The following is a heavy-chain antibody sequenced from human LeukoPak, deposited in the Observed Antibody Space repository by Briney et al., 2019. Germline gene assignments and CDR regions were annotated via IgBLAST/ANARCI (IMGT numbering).Heavy chain of an antibody. J-gene: IGHJ4*02. Sequence: ASVKVSCKASGGTFSSYAISWVRQAPGQGLEWMGGIIPIFGTANYAQKFQGRVTITRDTSASTAYMELSSLRSEDTAVYYCARGDYGDFDYWGQGTLVTVSS. D-gene: IGHD4-17*01. CDR2: IIPIFGTA. CDR1: GGTFSSYA. CDR3: ARGDYGDFDY. V-gene: IGHV1-69*05.